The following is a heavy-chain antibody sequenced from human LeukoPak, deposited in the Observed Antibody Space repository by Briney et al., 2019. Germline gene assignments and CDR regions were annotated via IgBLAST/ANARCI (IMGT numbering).Heavy chain of an antibody. CDR3: ARDHGSYPFDY. CDR2: ISSSSSTI. CDR1: GFTFSSYS. V-gene: IGHV3-48*01. Sequence: PGGSLRLSCAASGFTFSSYSMNWVRQAPGKGLEWVSYISSSSSTIYYADSVKGRFTISRDNAKNSLYLQMNSLRAEDTAVYYCARDHGSYPFDYWGQGTLVTVSS. D-gene: IGHD1-26*01. J-gene: IGHJ4*02.